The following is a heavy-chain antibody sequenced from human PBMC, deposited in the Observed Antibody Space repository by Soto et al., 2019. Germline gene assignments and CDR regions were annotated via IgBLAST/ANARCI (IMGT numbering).Heavy chain of an antibody. V-gene: IGHV4-4*02. J-gene: IGHJ6*02. CDR3: AKIPYGHYAMDV. CDR2: IHHSGST. Sequence: QVHLQESGPGLVKPSGTLSLTCAVSGVSVSSTNWWSWVRQPPGKGLEWIGEIHHSGSTNYSPSLKSRVSISGDMSKNQFSLRLSSVTAADTAVYYCAKIPYGHYAMDVWGQGTTVTVSS. CDR1: GVSVSSTNW. D-gene: IGHD4-17*01.